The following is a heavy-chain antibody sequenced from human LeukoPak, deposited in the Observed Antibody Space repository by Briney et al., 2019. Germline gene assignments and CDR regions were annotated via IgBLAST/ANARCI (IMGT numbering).Heavy chain of an antibody. CDR2: INTDGSST. Sequence: GGSLRLSCAASGFTFSSYWMHWVRQAPGRGLVWVSRINTDGSSTNYADSVKGRFTISRDNAKNTLYLQMNSLRAEDTAVYYCSRVSYGGGFYYFLDSWGQGTLVTVSS. CDR1: GFTFSSYW. V-gene: IGHV3-74*01. D-gene: IGHD2/OR15-2a*01. CDR3: SRVSYGGGFYYFLDS. J-gene: IGHJ4*02.